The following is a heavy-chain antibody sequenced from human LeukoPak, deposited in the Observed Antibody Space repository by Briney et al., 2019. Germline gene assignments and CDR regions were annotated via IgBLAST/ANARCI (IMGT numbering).Heavy chain of an antibody. CDR1: GGSFSGYY. D-gene: IGHD2-2*01. V-gene: IGHV4-34*01. J-gene: IGHJ5*02. CDR2: IDHSGST. Sequence: SETLSLTCAVHGGSFSGYYWSWIRQPPGKGLEWIGEIDHSGSTNYNPSLKSRVTISLDTSKNQFSLKLTSVTVADTAVYYCARQPSWTVSWGQGTLATVSS. CDR3: ARQPSWTVS.